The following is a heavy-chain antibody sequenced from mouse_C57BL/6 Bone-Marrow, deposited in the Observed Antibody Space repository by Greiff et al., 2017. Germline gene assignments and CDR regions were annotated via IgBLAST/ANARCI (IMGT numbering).Heavy chain of an antibody. CDR3: ARSVCYWYFDV. D-gene: IGHD6-1*01. CDR2: INPGSGGT. CDR1: GYAFTNHL. V-gene: IGHV1-54*01. J-gene: IGHJ1*03. Sequence: QVQLLQSGAELVRPGTSVKVSCKASGYAFTNHLIEWVKQRPGQGLEWIGVINPGSGGTYYNEKFKGKATLTADKSASTAYMQLSSLTSEGSAVYFCARSVCYWYFDVWGTGTTVTVSS.